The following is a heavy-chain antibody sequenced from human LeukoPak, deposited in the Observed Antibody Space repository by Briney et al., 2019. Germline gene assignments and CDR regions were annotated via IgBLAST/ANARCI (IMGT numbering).Heavy chain of an antibody. J-gene: IGHJ5*02. CDR3: ARGSTVTTSLSWFDP. Sequence: PGGSLRLSCAASGFTFSTYSMNWVRQAPGKGLEWVSYISSSSFTIHYADSVKGRFTISRDNAKNSLYLQMNSLRAEDTAVYYCARGSTVTTSLSWFDPWGQGTLVTVSS. V-gene: IGHV3-48*04. CDR1: GFTFSTYS. CDR2: ISSSSFTI. D-gene: IGHD4-11*01.